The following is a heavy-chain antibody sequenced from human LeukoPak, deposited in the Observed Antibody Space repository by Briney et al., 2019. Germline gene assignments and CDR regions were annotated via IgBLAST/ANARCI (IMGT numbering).Heavy chain of an antibody. CDR2: ISYDGSNK. CDR3: ARPQWELGIGAFDI. CDR1: GFTFSSYA. D-gene: IGHD1-26*01. J-gene: IGHJ3*02. V-gene: IGHV3-30-3*01. Sequence: PGRSLRLSCAASGFTFSSYAMHWVRQAPGKGLEWVAVISYDGSNKYYADSVKGRFTIFRDNSKNTLYLQMNSLRAEDTAVYYCARPQWELGIGAFDIWGQGTMVTVSS.